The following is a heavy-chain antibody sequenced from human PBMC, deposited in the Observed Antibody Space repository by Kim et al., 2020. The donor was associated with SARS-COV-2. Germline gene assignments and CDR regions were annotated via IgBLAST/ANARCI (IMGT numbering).Heavy chain of an antibody. V-gene: IGHV2-70*11. Sequence: SGPTLVNPTQTLTLTCTFSGFSLSTTGMCVSWIRQPPGKALEWLARIDWDDDKYYSTSLKTRLTISKDTSKNQVVLTMTKMDPVDTATYYCARESNDILTGYFFDSWGQGTLVTVSS. J-gene: IGHJ4*02. CDR3: ARESNDILTGYFFDS. CDR2: IDWDDDK. D-gene: IGHD3-9*01. CDR1: GFSLSTTGMC.